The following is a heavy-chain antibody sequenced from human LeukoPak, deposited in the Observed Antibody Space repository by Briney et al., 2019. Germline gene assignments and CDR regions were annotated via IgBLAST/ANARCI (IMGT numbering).Heavy chain of an antibody. V-gene: IGHV4-59*12. CDR1: GGSISSYY. CDR3: ASTYYDSSGYYSSFYY. D-gene: IGHD3-22*01. Sequence: SETLSLTCTVSGGSISSYYWSWIRQPPGKGVVWIGYIYYSGSTNYNPSLKSRVTISVDTSKNKFSLKLSSVTAADTAVYYCASTYYDSSGYYSSFYYWGQGTLVTVSS. J-gene: IGHJ4*02. CDR2: IYYSGST.